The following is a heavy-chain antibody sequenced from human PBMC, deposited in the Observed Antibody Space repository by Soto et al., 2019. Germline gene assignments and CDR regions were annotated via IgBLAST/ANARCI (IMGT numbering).Heavy chain of an antibody. CDR2: INSDGSST. J-gene: IGHJ6*03. Sequence: GGSLRLSCAASGFTFSSYWMHWVRQAPGKGLVWVSRINSDGSSTSYADSVKGRFTISRDNAKNTLYLQMNSLRAEDTAVYYCARGHCSSTSCYDFPYYYYYMDVWGKGTTVTVSS. CDR3: ARGHCSSTSCYDFPYYYYYMDV. D-gene: IGHD2-2*01. CDR1: GFTFSSYW. V-gene: IGHV3-74*01.